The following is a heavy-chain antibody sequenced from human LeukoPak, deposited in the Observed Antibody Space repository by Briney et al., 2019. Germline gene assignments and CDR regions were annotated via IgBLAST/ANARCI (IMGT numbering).Heavy chain of an antibody. D-gene: IGHD4-17*01. V-gene: IGHV1-8*01. CDR1: GYTFTSYD. J-gene: IGHJ4*02. CDR3: ARGPPLTTPPYFDY. CDR2: MNPNSGNT. Sequence: ASVKVSCKASGYTFTSYDINWVRQAPGQGREWVGWMNPNSGNTGYAQKFQGRVTITRNTSISTAYMELSSLRSEDTAVYYCARGPPLTTPPYFDYWGQGTLVTVSS.